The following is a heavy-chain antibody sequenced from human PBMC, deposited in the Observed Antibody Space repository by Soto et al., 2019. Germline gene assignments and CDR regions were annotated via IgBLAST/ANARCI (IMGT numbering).Heavy chain of an antibody. D-gene: IGHD3-16*01. CDR3: ARDLAYYYYMDV. J-gene: IGHJ6*03. CDR2: FYYSGST. V-gene: IGHV4-31*03. Sequence: SETLSLTCTVSGGSISSGGYYWSWIRQHPGKGLEWFEYFYYSGSTYYNPSLKSRVTISVDTSKNQFALKMSSVTAAGTAVYYCARDLAYYYYMDVWGKGTTVTVSS. CDR1: GGSISSGGYY.